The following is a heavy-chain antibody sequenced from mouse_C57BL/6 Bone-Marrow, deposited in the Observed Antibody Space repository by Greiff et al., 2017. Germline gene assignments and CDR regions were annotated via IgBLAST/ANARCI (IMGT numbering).Heavy chain of an antibody. CDR1: GYTFTSYG. V-gene: IGHV1-81*01. J-gene: IGHJ2*01. CDR2: IYPRSGNT. Sequence: VQLQQSGAELARPGASVKLSCKASGYTFTSYGISWVKQRNGQGLEWIGEIYPRSGNTYYNEKFNGKATLTAEKSSSTAYMERRSLPSEDSAVYFCARWGDDYDGLDYWGQGTTLTVSS. D-gene: IGHD2-4*01. CDR3: ARWGDDYDGLDY.